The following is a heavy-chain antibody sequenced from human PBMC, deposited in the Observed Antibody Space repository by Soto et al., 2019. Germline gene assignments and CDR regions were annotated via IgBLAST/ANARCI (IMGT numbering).Heavy chain of an antibody. D-gene: IGHD6-19*01. Sequence: ESLKISCKGSGYRFTNYWIDWVRQMPGKGLEWMGIIYPGDSDTRYSSSFQGQVTISADKSINTAYPQWRSLKASDTAMYYCVRHDDSSGWYYFDYWGQGTLVTVSS. J-gene: IGHJ4*02. CDR3: VRHDDSSGWYYFDY. CDR2: IYPGDSDT. CDR1: GYRFTNYW. V-gene: IGHV5-51*01.